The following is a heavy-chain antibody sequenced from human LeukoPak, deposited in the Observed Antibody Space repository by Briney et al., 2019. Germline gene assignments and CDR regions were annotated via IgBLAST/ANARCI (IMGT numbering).Heavy chain of an antibody. CDR2: IYHSGAT. D-gene: IGHD1-7*01. Sequence: PSETLSLTCAVSDYSISSGYYWGWIRQPPGRGLEWIGGIYHSGATYYNPSPVSRFTISVDMSKNQFFLKVRSATAADTAVYYCARVNWNFKTLDNWGQGTLVTVSS. CDR1: DYSISSGYY. V-gene: IGHV4-38-2*01. CDR3: ARVNWNFKTLDN. J-gene: IGHJ4*02.